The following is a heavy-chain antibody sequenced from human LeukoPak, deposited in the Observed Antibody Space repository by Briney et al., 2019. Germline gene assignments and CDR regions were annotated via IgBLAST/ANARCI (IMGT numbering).Heavy chain of an antibody. CDR2: ISAYNGNT. J-gene: IGHJ3*02. CDR1: GYTFTSYG. CDR3: ARDSYYYDSSGYWPGAFDI. D-gene: IGHD3-22*01. Sequence: APVKVSCKASGYTFTSYGISWVRQAPGQGLEWMGWISAYNGNTNYAQKLQGRVTMTTDTSTSTAYMELRSLRSDDTAVYYCARDSYYYDSSGYWPGAFDIWGQGTMVTVSS. V-gene: IGHV1-18*01.